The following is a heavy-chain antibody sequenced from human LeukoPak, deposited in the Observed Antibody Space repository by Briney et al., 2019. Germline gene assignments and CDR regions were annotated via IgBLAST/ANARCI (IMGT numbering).Heavy chain of an antibody. J-gene: IGHJ4*02. CDR2: ISDSGDNT. Sequence: GRSLRLSCAASGFTFSSYALSWVRQAPGKGLEWVSGISDSGDNTYYADSVKGRFTISRDNSKFTLYLQMNSLRAEDTALYYCAKERSTDRAWFGELLEWGQGNMVTVSS. D-gene: IGHD3-10*01. V-gene: IGHV3-23*01. CDR1: GFTFSSYA. CDR3: AKERSTDRAWFGELLE.